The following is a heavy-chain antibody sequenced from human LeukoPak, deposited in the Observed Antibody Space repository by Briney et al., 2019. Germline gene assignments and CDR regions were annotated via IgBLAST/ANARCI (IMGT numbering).Heavy chain of an antibody. CDR3: AKTWANAFDI. J-gene: IGHJ3*02. CDR1: GFTFSTSA. V-gene: IGHV3-23*01. Sequence: WGSLRLSCAASGFTFSTSAMSWVRQAPGKRLQWVSAISGSGSSTYYADSVKGRFTISRDNSKNTLSLQMNSLRAEDTAVYSCAKTWANAFDIWGKGTGHSVSS. CDR2: ISGSGSST. D-gene: IGHD3-16*01.